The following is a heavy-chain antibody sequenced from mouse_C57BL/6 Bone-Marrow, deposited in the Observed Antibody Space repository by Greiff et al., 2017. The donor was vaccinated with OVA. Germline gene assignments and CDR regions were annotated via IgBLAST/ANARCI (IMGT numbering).Heavy chain of an antibody. J-gene: IGHJ2*01. D-gene: IGHD4-1*01. CDR3: ARDSTGSGFDY. V-gene: IGHV7-1*01. Sequence: EVKLMESGGGLVQSGRSLRLSCATSGFTFSDFYMEWVRQAPGKGLEWIAASRNKANDYTTEYSASVKGRFIVSRDTSQSILYLQMNALRAEATAIYYCARDSTGSGFDYWGQGTTLTVSS. CDR1: GFTFSDFY. CDR2: SRNKANDYTT.